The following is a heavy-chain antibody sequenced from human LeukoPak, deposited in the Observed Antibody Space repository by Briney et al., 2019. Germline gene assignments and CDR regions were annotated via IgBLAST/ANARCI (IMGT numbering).Heavy chain of an antibody. CDR1: GGSIGNYY. CDR2: IYNSGST. V-gene: IGHV4-59*08. CDR3: AKRDDWFDP. J-gene: IGHJ5*02. Sequence: SETLSLTCTVSGGSIGNYYWSRIRQPPGKGLEWIGYIYNSGSTNYNPSLKSRVTISVDPPKNQLSLKLTSVTAADTAVYYCAKRDDWFDPWGQGILVTVSS.